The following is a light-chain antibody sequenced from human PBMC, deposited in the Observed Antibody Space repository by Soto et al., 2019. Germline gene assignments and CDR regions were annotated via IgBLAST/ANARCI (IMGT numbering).Light chain of an antibody. CDR1: QSIRHF. CDR3: QQYDDYWT. CDR2: DAS. Sequence: DIQMTQSPSTLSASVGDRVTITGRASQSIRHFLAWYQQKPGKAPKVVVYDASNLESGVPSRFSGSVSGTEFTLTISSLQPDDFATDYCQQYDDYWTFGPGTKVEVK. V-gene: IGKV1-5*01. J-gene: IGKJ1*01.